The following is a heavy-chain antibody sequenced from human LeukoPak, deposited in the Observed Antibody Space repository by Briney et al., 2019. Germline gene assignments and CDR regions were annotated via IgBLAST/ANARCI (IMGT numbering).Heavy chain of an antibody. CDR2: ISSSGSTI. J-gene: IGHJ3*02. CDR3: ARDQSLAGDDAFDI. D-gene: IGHD7-27*01. V-gene: IGHV3-11*04. CDR1: GFTFSDYY. Sequence: SGGSLRLSCAASGFTFSDYYMSWIRQAPGKGLEWVSYISSSGSTIYYADSVKGRFTISRDNAKNSLYLQMNSLRAEDTAVYYCARDQSLAGDDAFDIWGQGTMVTVSS.